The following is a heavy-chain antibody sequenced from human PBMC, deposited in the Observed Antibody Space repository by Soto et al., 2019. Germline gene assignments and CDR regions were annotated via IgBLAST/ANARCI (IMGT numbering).Heavy chain of an antibody. V-gene: IGHV4-31*03. J-gene: IGHJ4*02. CDR2: IDYSGTT. CDR3: ASTYYTGDSGPYDY. Sequence: QVQLQESGPGLVKPSQTLSLTCTVSGDSISSGGYYWSWIRQHPGKGLGWIGYIDYSGTTYYNPSAESRVSISADTSENQFSLKGKSVTVADTAVYYCASTYYTGDSGPYDYWGQGTLVTVSS. D-gene: IGHD1-26*01. CDR1: GDSISSGGYY.